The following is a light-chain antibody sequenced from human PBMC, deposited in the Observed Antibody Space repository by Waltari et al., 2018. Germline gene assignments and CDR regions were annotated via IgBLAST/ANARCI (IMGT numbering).Light chain of an antibody. CDR1: SSNIGSNT. V-gene: IGLV1-44*01. J-gene: IGLJ1*01. CDR3: AAWDDSLNGLYV. CDR2: SNK. Sequence: QSVLTQPPSASGTPGQRVTISCSGSSSNIGSNTVNWYQQLPGTAPKLLIYSNKRRPSGVPDRFSGSKSGTSGSLAISGLQSDDEADYYCAAWDDSLNGLYVFGTGTKVTVL.